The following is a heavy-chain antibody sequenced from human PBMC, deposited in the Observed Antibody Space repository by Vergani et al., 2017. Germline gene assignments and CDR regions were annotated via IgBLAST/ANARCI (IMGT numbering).Heavy chain of an antibody. Sequence: EVQLLESGGGLVQPGGSLRLSCAASVFTFSSYAMSWVRHALGKGLEWVSAISGSGGSTYYADSVKGRFTISRDNSKTPLYLQMNSLRAEDTAVYYCAKDRSSWYWYFDLWGRGTLVTVSS. CDR1: VFTFSSYA. CDR3: AKDRSSWYWYFDL. V-gene: IGHV3-23*01. J-gene: IGHJ2*01. CDR2: ISGSGGST. D-gene: IGHD6-13*01.